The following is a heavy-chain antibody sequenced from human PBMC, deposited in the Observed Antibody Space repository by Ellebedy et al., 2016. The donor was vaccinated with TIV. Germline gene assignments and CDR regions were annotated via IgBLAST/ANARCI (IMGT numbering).Heavy chain of an antibody. J-gene: IGHJ4*02. CDR1: GFTFNNYD. CDR2: ISRRGAST. CDR3: GRGVDY. Sequence: PGGSLRLSCAASGFTFNNYDVNWVRQAPGMGLEWVSSISRRGASTYYADSVKGRLIISRDNSKSSLYLQMNSLRMEETAVYYCGRGVDYWGQGTLVSVSS. V-gene: IGHV3-21*06.